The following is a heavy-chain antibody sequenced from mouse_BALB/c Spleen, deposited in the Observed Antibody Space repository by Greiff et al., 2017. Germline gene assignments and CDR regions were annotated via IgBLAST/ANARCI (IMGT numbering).Heavy chain of an antibody. V-gene: IGHV1-14*01. CDR1: GYTFTSYV. Sequence: EVQLVESGPELVRPGASVKMSCKASGYTFTSYVMHWVKQKPGQGLEWIGYINPYNDGTKYNEKFKGKATLTSDKSSSTAYMELSSLTSEDSAVYYCARWEYGNYYAMDYWGQGTSVTVSS. J-gene: IGHJ4*01. CDR2: INPYNDGT. CDR3: ARWEYGNYYAMDY. D-gene: IGHD2-10*02.